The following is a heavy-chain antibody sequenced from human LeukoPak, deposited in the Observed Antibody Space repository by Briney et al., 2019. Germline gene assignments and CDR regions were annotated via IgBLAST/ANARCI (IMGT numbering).Heavy chain of an antibody. CDR3: ARDRGGSPRLYAFDI. V-gene: IGHV1-2*04. Sequence: RASVKVSCKASGYTFTGYYMHWVRQAPGQGLEWMGWINPNSGGTNYAQKFQGWVTMTRDTSISTAYMELSRLRSDDTAVYYCARDRGGSPRLYAFDIWGQGTMVTVSS. CDR2: INPNSGGT. CDR1: GYTFTGYY. D-gene: IGHD1-26*01. J-gene: IGHJ3*02.